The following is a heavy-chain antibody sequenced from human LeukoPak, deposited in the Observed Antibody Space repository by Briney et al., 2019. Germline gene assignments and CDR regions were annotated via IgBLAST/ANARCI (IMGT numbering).Heavy chain of an antibody. CDR1: GFTFNNYA. CDR2: IDGSGSST. Sequence: GGSLRLSCAVSGFTFNNYAMSWVRQAPAKGLEWVSAIDGSGSSTYYADSVKGRFIISRDNSKNTLYLQMNSLKAEDTAAYYCAKYFYDSGSYSFDYWGQGALVTVSS. CDR3: AKYFYDSGSYSFDY. V-gene: IGHV3-23*01. J-gene: IGHJ4*02. D-gene: IGHD3-10*01.